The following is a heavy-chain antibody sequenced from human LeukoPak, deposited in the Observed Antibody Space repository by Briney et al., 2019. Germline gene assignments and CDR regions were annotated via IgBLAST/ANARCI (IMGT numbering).Heavy chain of an antibody. Sequence: GGSLRLSCAASGFTFSSYAMHWVRQAPGKGLEYVSAISSNGGSTYCADSVKGRFTISRDNSKNTLYLQMGSLRAEDMAVYYCARAGCTSCAFDYWGQGTLVTVSS. CDR1: GFTFSSYA. V-gene: IGHV3-64*02. CDR2: ISSNGGST. D-gene: IGHD2-2*01. CDR3: ARAGCTSCAFDY. J-gene: IGHJ4*02.